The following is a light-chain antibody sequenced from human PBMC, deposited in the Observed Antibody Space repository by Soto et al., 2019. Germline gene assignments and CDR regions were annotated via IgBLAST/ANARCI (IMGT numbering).Light chain of an antibody. Sequence: QSVLTQPASVSGSPGQSITISCTGTSSDVCGYNYVSWYQQHPGKAPKLMIYDVSNRPSGVSNRFSGSKSGNTASLTISGLQAEDEADYYCRSYTSSSASVVFGGGTKLAVL. CDR1: SSDVCGYNY. CDR2: DVS. V-gene: IGLV2-14*01. J-gene: IGLJ2*01. CDR3: RSYTSSSASVV.